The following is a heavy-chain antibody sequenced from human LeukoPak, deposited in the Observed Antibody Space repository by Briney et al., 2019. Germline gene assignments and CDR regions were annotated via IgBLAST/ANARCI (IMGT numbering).Heavy chain of an antibody. CDR3: ARARLADYYDSSGSRYDASDI. J-gene: IGHJ3*02. D-gene: IGHD3-22*01. V-gene: IGHV4-39*07. Sequence: PSETLSLTCTVSGGSISSSSYYWGWIRQPPGKGLEWIGSIYYSGGTYYNPSLKSRVTISVDTSKNQFSLKLSSVAAADTAVYYCARARLADYYDSSGSRYDASDIWGQGTMVTVSS. CDR2: IYYSGGT. CDR1: GGSISSSSYY.